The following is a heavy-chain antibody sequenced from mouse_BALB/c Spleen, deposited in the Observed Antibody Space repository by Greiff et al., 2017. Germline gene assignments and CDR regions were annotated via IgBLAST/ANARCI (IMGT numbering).Heavy chain of an antibody. CDR1: GFNIKDTY. CDR3: ARWDDYGAWFAY. V-gene: IGHV14-3*02. Sequence: EVKLQESGAELVKPGASVKLSCTASGFNIKDTYMHWVKQRPEQGLEWIGRIDPANGNTKYDPKFQGKATITADTSSNTAYLQLSSLTSEDTAVYYCARWDDYGAWFAYWGQGTLVTVSA. D-gene: IGHD2-4*01. CDR2: IDPANGNT. J-gene: IGHJ3*01.